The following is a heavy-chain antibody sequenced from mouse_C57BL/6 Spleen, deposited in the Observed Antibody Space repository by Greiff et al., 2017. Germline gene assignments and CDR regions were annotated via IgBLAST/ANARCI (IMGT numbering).Heavy chain of an antibody. CDR1: GYTFTSYW. Sequence: QVQLQQPGAELVMPGASVKLSCKASGYTFTSYWMHWVKQRPGQGLAWIGEIDPSDSYTNYNQKFKGKSTLTVDKSSSTAYMQLSSLTSEDSAVYYCARGADGIFDYWGQGTTLTVSS. V-gene: IGHV1-69*01. CDR2: IDPSDSYT. CDR3: ARGADGIFDY. J-gene: IGHJ2*01.